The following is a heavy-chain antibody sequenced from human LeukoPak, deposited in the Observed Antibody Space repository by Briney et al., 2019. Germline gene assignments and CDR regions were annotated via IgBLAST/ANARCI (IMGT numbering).Heavy chain of an antibody. Sequence: SETLSLTCAVSGGSFSGFYWSWIRQPPGKGLEWIGEINHSGSTNYNPSLKSRVTISVDTSKNQFSLKLSSVTAADTAVYYCARAQVQQDIVVVVAATRLNWFDPWGQGTLVTVSS. V-gene: IGHV4-34*01. CDR2: INHSGST. CDR3: ARAQVQQDIVVVVAATRLNWFDP. J-gene: IGHJ5*02. CDR1: GGSFSGFY. D-gene: IGHD2-15*01.